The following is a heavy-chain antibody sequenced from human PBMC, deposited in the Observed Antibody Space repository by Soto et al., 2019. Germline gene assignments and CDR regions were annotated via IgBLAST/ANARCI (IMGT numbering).Heavy chain of an antibody. D-gene: IGHD6-13*01. J-gene: IGHJ5*02. CDR2: TYYRSKWYN. CDR1: GDSVSSNSAA. V-gene: IGHV6-1*01. Sequence: PAPTLSLTCAISGDSVSSNSAAWNWIRQSPSRGLEWLGRTYYRSKWYNDYAVSVKSRITINPDTSKNQFSLQLNSVTPEDTAVYYCACVKVSSRYDEGWFDPWGQGTLVTVS. CDR3: ACVKVSSRYDEGWFDP.